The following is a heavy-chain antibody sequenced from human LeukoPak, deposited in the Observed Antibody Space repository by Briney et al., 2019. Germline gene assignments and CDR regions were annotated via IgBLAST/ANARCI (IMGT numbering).Heavy chain of an antibody. CDR2: ISWNSGSI. CDR1: GFTFDDYA. CDR3: GGEKAVAGLEGIEY. D-gene: IGHD6-19*01. J-gene: IGHJ4*02. Sequence: PGGSLRLSCAASGFTFDDYAMHWVRQAPGKGLEWVSGISWNSGSIGYADSVKGRFTISRGNAKNSLYLQMNSLRAEDTAVYYCGGEKAVAGLEGIEYWGQGTLVTVSS. V-gene: IGHV3-9*01.